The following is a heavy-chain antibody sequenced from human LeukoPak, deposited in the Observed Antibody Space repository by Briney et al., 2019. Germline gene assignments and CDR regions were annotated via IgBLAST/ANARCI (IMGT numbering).Heavy chain of an antibody. Sequence: PGGSLRLSCAASGLTVSSNHMAWVRQAPGKGLEWVAVVLYDGSNKYYADSVKGRFTLSRDNSKNTLSLQMNTLRADDTAVYYCVRDNYGGILDFWGQGTLVTVSS. CDR1: GLTVSSNH. J-gene: IGHJ4*02. D-gene: IGHD2-21*01. CDR3: VRDNYGGILDF. V-gene: IGHV3-30*03. CDR2: VLYDGSNK.